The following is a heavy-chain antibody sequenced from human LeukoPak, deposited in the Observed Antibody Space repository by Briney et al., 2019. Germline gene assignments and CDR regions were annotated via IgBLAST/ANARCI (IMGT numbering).Heavy chain of an antibody. CDR1: GGSISSYY. CDR2: INHNGEAI. J-gene: IGHJ4*02. V-gene: IGHV3-48*02. D-gene: IGHD3-9*01. CDR3: ARDYDWAFDY. Sequence: PSETLSLTCTVSGGSISSYYWSWIRQPPGKGLEWISYINHNGEAIYYPDFVKGRFTISRDDAKNSLYLQMNSLRDEDTAIYYCARDYDWAFDYWGQGTRVTVSS.